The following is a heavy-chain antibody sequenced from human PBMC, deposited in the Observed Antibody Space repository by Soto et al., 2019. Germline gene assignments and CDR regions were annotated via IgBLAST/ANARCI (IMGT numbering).Heavy chain of an antibody. CDR2: ISPFNGET. J-gene: IGHJ4*02. CDR3: ARDLDGSGSYYSDY. V-gene: IGHV1-18*01. D-gene: IGHD3-10*01. Sequence: QVQLVQSGAEVKKPGASVKVSCKASGYSFTSTGISWVRQAPGQGPEWIGWISPFNGETDYAQKLQGRVTMTTDTSATTAYMELRSLTSDDTAVYYCARDLDGSGSYYSDYWGQGTLVTVSS. CDR1: GYSFTSTG.